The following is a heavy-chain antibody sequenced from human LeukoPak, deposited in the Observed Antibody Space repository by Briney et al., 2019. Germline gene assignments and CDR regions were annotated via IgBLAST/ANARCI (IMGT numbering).Heavy chain of an antibody. V-gene: IGHV4-39*01. D-gene: IGHD3-10*01. J-gene: IGHJ4*02. CDR1: GGSISSSSYY. CDR3: ARGARFRGPLGYGSGSYFLDY. CDR2: IYYSGST. Sequence: PSETLSLTCTVSGGSISSSSYYWGWIRQPPGKGLEWIGSIYYSGSTYYNPSLKSRVTISVDTSKNQFSLKLSSVTAADTAVYYCARGARFRGPLGYGSGSYFLDYWGQGTLVTVSS.